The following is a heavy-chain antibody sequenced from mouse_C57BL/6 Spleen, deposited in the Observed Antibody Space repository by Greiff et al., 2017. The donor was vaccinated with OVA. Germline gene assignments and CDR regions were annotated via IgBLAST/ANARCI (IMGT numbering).Heavy chain of an antibody. J-gene: IGHJ4*01. CDR3: ARNYGSSYVRAMDY. V-gene: IGHV5-17*01. CDR1: GFTFSDYG. CDR2: ISSGSSTI. D-gene: IGHD1-1*01. Sequence: EVMLVESGGGLVKPGGSLKLSCAASGFTFSDYGMHWVRQAPEQGLEWVAYISSGSSTIYYADNVKGRFTISRDNAKHTLFLQMTSLRSEDTAMYYCARNYGSSYVRAMDYWGQGTSVTVSS.